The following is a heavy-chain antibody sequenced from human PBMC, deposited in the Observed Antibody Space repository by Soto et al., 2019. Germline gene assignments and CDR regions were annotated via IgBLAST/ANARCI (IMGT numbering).Heavy chain of an antibody. CDR2: ISYDGSNK. J-gene: IGHJ4*02. V-gene: IGHV3-30*18. Sequence: QVQLVESGGGVVQPGRSLRLSCAASGFTFSSYGMHWVRQAPGKGLEWVAVISYDGSNKYYADSVKGRFTISRDNSKNTLYLQMNSLRAEDTAVYYCAKDRGVGAIGDYWGQGTLVTVSS. D-gene: IGHD1-26*01. CDR3: AKDRGVGAIGDY. CDR1: GFTFSSYG.